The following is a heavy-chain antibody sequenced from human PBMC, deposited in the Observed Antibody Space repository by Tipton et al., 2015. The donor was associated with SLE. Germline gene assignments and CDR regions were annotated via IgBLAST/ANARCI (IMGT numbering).Heavy chain of an antibody. CDR3: ARRGQQLGRSWFDP. Sequence: LRLSCTVSGGSISSGGYYWGWIRQPPGKGLEWIGCIYYSGSTYYNPSLKSRVTISVDTSKNQFSLKLSSVTAADTAVYYCARRGQQLGRSWFDPWGQGTLVTVSS. CDR1: GGSISSGGYY. V-gene: IGHV4-39*01. J-gene: IGHJ5*02. CDR2: IYYSGST. D-gene: IGHD6-13*01.